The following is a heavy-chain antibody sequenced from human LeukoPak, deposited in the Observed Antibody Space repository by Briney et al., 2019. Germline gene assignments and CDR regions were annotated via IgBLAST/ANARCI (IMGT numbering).Heavy chain of an antibody. D-gene: IGHD3-3*01. CDR2: SSYSGST. Sequence: SETLSLTCSVSGGSVSSGSYYWSWIRQPPGKGLEWIGYSSYSGSTSYNPSLKSRVTIAVDTSKNQFSLKLSSVTAADTAVYYCARAVGFLEWSNPPTHDPYYYYGMDVWGQGTTVTVSS. J-gene: IGHJ6*02. V-gene: IGHV4-61*01. CDR1: GGSVSSGSYY. CDR3: ARAVGFLEWSNPPTHDPYYYYGMDV.